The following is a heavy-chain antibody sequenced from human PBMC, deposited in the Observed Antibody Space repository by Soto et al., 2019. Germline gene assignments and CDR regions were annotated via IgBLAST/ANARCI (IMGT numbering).Heavy chain of an antibody. Sequence: QVQVVQSGAEEKKPGASVKVSCTASGYTFTGYAMHWVRQAPGQRLEWMGWINAGNGNTKYSQKFQGRVTITRDTSASTAYVELRSLRSEVTAVYYCAIAVAVAADFDYWGQGPLVPVS. CDR3: AIAVAVAADFDY. CDR2: INAGNGNT. CDR1: GYTFTGYA. D-gene: IGHD6-19*01. J-gene: IGHJ4*02. V-gene: IGHV1-3*05.